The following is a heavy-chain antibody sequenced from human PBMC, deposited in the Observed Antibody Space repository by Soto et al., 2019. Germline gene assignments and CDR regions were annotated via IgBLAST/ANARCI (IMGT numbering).Heavy chain of an antibody. D-gene: IGHD3-3*02. Sequence: SVKVSCKASGGTFRNHVFNWVRQAPGQGLEWMGGIIPIIGTPNYAQKFQGRVTITADASTNTVYLEVSSLRSQDTAVYYCARDLAFRDGNISHLDYWGQGTLVTVSS. V-gene: IGHV1-69*13. CDR3: ARDLAFRDGNISHLDY. J-gene: IGHJ4*02. CDR2: IIPIIGTP. CDR1: GGTFRNHV.